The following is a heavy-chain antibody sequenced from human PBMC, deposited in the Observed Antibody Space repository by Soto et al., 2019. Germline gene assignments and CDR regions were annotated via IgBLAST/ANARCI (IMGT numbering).Heavy chain of an antibody. D-gene: IGHD2-21*02. CDR1: GYTFTSYG. CDR3: GCDSRYCGGDCYQFDY. CDR2: ISPYNGNT. Sequence: ASVKVSCKASGYTFTSYGISWVRQAPGQGLEWMGWISPYNGNTNYAQKLQGRVTMTTDTSTSTAYMEMRSLRSDNTAVYYCGCDSRYCGGDCYQFDYWGQGTLVTFSS. J-gene: IGHJ4*02. V-gene: IGHV1-18*01.